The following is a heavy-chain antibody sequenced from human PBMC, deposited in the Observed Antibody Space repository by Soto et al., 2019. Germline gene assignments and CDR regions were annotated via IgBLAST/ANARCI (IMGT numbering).Heavy chain of an antibody. J-gene: IGHJ4*02. CDR3: THTSGHSSTGADN. Sequence: QITLRESGPALVKPTQTLTLTCTFSGFSLSTNGVAVGWIRQPPGKALEWLALIFWDDDARYSPSLKSRLTITKDSSKNQVVLIMTNLDPVDTGTYYCTHTSGHSSTGADNWGQGTQVTVSS. D-gene: IGHD6-19*01. V-gene: IGHV2-5*02. CDR2: IFWDDDA. CDR1: GFSLSTNGVA.